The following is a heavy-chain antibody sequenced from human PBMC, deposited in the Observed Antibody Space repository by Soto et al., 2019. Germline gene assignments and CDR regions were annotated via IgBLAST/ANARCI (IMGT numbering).Heavy chain of an antibody. J-gene: IGHJ4*02. V-gene: IGHV4-30-4*01. CDR1: GGSISSGDYY. D-gene: IGHD1-1*01. CDR3: ARGEPGELESPESFDY. CDR2: IYYSGST. Sequence: PSETLSLTCTVSGGSISSGDYYWSWIRQPPGKGLEWIGYIYYSGSTYYNPSLKSRVTISVDTSKNQFSLKLSSVTAADTAVYYCARGEPGELESPESFDYWGQGTLVTVSS.